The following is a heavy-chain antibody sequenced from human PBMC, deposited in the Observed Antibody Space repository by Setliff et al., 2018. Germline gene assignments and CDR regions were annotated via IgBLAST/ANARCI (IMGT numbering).Heavy chain of an antibody. CDR2: LNNDGTTI. Sequence: GGSLRLSCAASGFTFSTYGLNWVRQAPGKGLEWISYLNNDGTTIYYADSVRGRFTISRDNARDSLYLQMDSLRAEDTAVYYCVRDTTSGWMLTNWGQGTLVTVSS. CDR3: VRDTTSGWMLTN. D-gene: IGHD6-25*01. V-gene: IGHV3-48*04. CDR1: GFTFSTYG. J-gene: IGHJ4*02.